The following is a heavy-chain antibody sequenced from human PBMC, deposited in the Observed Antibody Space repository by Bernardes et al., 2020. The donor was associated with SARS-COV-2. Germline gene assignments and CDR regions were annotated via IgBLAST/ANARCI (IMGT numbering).Heavy chain of an antibody. V-gene: IGHV4-34*01. D-gene: IGHD1-1*01. CDR2: IDQSGTT. CDR3: ARPSMAATGTHYFDY. J-gene: IGHJ4*02. Sequence: ETLSLTCAVYGGSFSGYYWSWIRQPPGTGLEWIGEIDQSGTTNYNPSLKSRVTISVDTSKNQFSLKLSSVTAADTAVYYCARPSMAATGTHYFDYWGQGTLVTGSS. CDR1: GGSFSGYY.